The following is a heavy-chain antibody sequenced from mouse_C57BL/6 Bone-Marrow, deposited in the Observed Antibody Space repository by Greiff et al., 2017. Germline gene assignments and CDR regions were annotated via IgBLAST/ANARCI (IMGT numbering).Heavy chain of an antibody. D-gene: IGHD1-1*01. V-gene: IGHV1-81*01. CDR3: ASGYDSSYCYAMDY. CDR2: IYPRSGNT. J-gene: IGHJ4*01. CDR1: GYTFPSYG. Sequence: QVQLQQSGAELARPGASVKLSCKASGYTFPSYGISWVKQRTGQGLEWIGEIYPRSGNTYYNEKFKGKATLTADKSSSTAYMELRILTSEDSAVYFCASGYDSSYCYAMDYWGQGTSVTVSS.